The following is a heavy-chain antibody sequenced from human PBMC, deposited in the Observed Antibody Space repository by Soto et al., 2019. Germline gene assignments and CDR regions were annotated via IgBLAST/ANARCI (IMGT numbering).Heavy chain of an antibody. CDR2: INGDGSGT. J-gene: IGHJ4*02. V-gene: IGHV3-74*01. D-gene: IGHD3-10*01. CDR1: GFTFSGSW. Sequence: EVQLVESGGGLVQPGGSLRLSCAASGFTFSGSWMHWVRQAPGKGLVWVSRINGDGSGTSYADFAKGRFTLSSDDAKNTLFLQMTGLRAENAAVFYCARGIFGSGTANDYWGQGTLVTVSS. CDR3: ARGIFGSGTANDY.